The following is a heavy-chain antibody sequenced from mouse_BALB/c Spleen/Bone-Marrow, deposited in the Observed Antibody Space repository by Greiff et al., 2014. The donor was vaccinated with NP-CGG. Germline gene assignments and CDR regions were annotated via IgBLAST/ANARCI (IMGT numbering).Heavy chain of an antibody. J-gene: IGHJ1*01. D-gene: IGHD1-1*01. Sequence: QVQLKESGAELVKPGASVKLSCKASGYTFSSYYMYWVKQRPGQGLEWIGEINPSNGGTKFNEKFKSKATLTVDKSSSTAYMQLSSLTSEDSAVYYYTRSNYGYWYFDVWGAGTTVTVSS. V-gene: IGHV1S81*02. CDR2: INPSNGGT. CDR3: TRSNYGYWYFDV. CDR1: GYTFSSYY.